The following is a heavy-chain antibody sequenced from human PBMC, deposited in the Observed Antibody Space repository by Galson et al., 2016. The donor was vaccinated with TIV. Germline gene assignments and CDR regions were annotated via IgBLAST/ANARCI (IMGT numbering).Heavy chain of an antibody. D-gene: IGHD1-1*01. J-gene: IGHJ5*02. V-gene: IGHV3-48*03. Sequence: SLRLSCAASGFTFSSYEMNWVRQAPGKGLEWVSYISNRGSMKFYADSVKGRFTVSSDNAKNSLYLQMNSLRAEDTAVYYCARERSGNDFENWFDPWGQGTLVTVSS. CDR2: ISNRGSMK. CDR3: ARERSGNDFENWFDP. CDR1: GFTFSSYE.